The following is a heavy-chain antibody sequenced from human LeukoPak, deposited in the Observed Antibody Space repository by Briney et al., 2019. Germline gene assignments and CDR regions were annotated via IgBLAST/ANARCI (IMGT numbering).Heavy chain of an antibody. CDR1: GFTFSSYA. Sequence: PGGSLRLSCAASGFTFSSYAMSWVRQVPGKGLEWVSAISGSGRSTYSADSVRGRFTTSRDNSKNILYLQMNNLRGEDTAVYYCAKAGARGNVNWFDSWGQGTLVTVSS. V-gene: IGHV3-23*01. J-gene: IGHJ5*01. CDR3: AKAGARGNVNWFDS. D-gene: IGHD1-1*01. CDR2: ISGSGRST.